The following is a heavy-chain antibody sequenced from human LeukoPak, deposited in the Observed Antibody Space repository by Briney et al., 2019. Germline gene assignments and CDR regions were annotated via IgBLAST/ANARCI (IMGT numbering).Heavy chain of an antibody. CDR1: GYTFIAYY. J-gene: IGHJ4*02. CDR3: ARENVEMSTIFAY. D-gene: IGHD3-3*01. Sequence: ASVKVSCKASGYTFIAYYIHWVRQAPGQGLEWMGWINPSSGGTNYAQKFQGRVTMTRDTSINTAYMELSRLRSDDTAVYYCARENVEMSTIFAYWGQGTLVTVSS. V-gene: IGHV1-2*02. CDR2: INPSSGGT.